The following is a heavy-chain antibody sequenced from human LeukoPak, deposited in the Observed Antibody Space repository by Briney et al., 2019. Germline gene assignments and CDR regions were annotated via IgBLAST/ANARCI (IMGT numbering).Heavy chain of an antibody. CDR2: INPNSGGT. V-gene: IGHV1-2*02. D-gene: IGHD3-9*01. Sequence: ASVKVSCKASGYTFTGYYMHWVRQAPGQGLEWMGWINPNSGGTNYAQKFQGRVTMTRDTSISTAYMELSRLRSDDTAVYYCVRGDDILVPLRSWGQGTLVTVSS. CDR1: GYTFTGYY. J-gene: IGHJ4*02. CDR3: VRGDDILVPLRS.